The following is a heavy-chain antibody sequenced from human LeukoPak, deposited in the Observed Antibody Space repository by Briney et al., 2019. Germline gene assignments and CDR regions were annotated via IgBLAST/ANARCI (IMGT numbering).Heavy chain of an antibody. D-gene: IGHD5-18*01. CDR3: ARDRFSGYSYGSVYYYYMDV. CDR1: GYTFTSYD. CDR2: MNPNSGNT. J-gene: IGHJ6*03. Sequence: ASVKVSCKASGYTFTSYDINWVRQATGQGLEWRGWMNPNSGNTGYAQKFQGRVTMTTDTSTSTAYMELRSLRSDDTAVYYCARDRFSGYSYGSVYYYYMDVWGKGTTVTVSS. V-gene: IGHV1-8*01.